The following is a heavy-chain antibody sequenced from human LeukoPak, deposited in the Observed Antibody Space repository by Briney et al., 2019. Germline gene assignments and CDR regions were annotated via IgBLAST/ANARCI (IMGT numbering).Heavy chain of an antibody. J-gene: IGHJ4*02. D-gene: IGHD3-10*01. Sequence: ASVKVSCKASGGTFSSYAMSWVRQAPGQGLEWMGRIIPIFGTANYAQKFQGRVTITADKSTSTAYMELSSLRSEDTAVYYCARVAQHGTAGVRGVMPYDYWGQGTLVTVSS. CDR1: GGTFSSYA. CDR2: IIPIFGTA. CDR3: ARVAQHGTAGVRGVMPYDY. V-gene: IGHV1-69*06.